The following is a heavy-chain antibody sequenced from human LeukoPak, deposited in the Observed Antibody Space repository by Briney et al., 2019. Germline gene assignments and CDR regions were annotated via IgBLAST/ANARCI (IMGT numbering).Heavy chain of an antibody. V-gene: IGHV3-20*04. J-gene: IGHJ4*02. D-gene: IGHD3-22*01. CDR1: GFTFDDYG. CDR2: INWNGGST. Sequence: GGSLRLSCAASGFTFDDYGMSWVCQAPGKGLEWVSGINWNGGSTGYADSVKGRFTISRDNAKNSLYLQMNSLRAEDTALYYCAREGGSSGYYYFEYWGQGTLVTVSS. CDR3: AREGGSSGYYYFEY.